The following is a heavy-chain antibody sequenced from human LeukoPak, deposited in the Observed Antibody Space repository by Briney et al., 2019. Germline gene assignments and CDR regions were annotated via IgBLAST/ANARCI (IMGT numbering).Heavy chain of an antibody. CDR2: IIPIFGTA. J-gene: IGHJ6*04. CDR3: ARASIVATISYYYYGMDV. V-gene: IGHV1-69*13. Sequence: SVKVSCKASGGTFNSYSISWVRQAPGQGLEWMGGIIPIFGTANYAQKLQGRVTITADESTSTAHMELSSLRSEDTAVYYCARASIVATISYYYYGMDVWGKGTTVTVSS. D-gene: IGHD5-12*01. CDR1: GGTFNSYS.